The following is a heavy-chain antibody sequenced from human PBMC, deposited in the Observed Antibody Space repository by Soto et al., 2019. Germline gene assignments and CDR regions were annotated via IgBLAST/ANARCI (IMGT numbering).Heavy chain of an antibody. CDR1: GFNFTNHW. J-gene: IGHJ5*02. Sequence: GSLRLSCAASGFNFTNHWMHWVRQAPGKGLVWVSRITSDGKSKAYAESVKGRFAISRDNAKNTVYLQMNGLTVEDTAVYYCARESGDWPLNWFDPWGQGTLVTVSS. V-gene: IGHV3-74*01. D-gene: IGHD2-21*02. CDR3: ARESGDWPLNWFDP. CDR2: ITSDGKSK.